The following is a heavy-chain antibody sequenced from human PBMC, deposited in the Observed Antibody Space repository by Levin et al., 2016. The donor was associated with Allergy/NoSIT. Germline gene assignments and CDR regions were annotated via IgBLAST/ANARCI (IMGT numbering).Heavy chain of an antibody. J-gene: IGHJ5*02. CDR1: GGSISSYY. D-gene: IGHD1-26*01. CDR3: ARREGVLGGATDGIWFDP. V-gene: IGHV4-59*01. CDR2: IYYSGST. Sequence: SETLSLTCTVSGGSISSYYWSWIRQPPGKGLEWIGYIYYSGSTNYNPSLKSRVTISVDTSKNQFSLKLSSVTAADTAVYYCARREGVLGGATDGIWFDPWGQGTLVTVSS.